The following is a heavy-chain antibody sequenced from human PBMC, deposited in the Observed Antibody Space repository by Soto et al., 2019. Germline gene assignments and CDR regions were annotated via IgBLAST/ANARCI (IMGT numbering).Heavy chain of an antibody. CDR3: TRRGWFGEFNYYFGMDV. D-gene: IGHD3-10*01. J-gene: IGHJ6*02. CDR2: TYYRSKWYS. CDR1: GDSVSSNTAA. V-gene: IGHV6-1*01. Sequence: SQTLSLTCAIPGDSVSSNTAAWHWIRQSPSRGLEWLGRTYYRSKWYSDYAVSVKSRITINSDTSKNQFSLHLGSVTPEDTAVYYCTRRGWFGEFNYYFGMDVWGQGTTVTVSS.